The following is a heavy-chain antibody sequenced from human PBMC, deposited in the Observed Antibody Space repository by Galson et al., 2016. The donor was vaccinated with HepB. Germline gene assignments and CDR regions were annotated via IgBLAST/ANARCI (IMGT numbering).Heavy chain of an antibody. Sequence: SETLSLTCSVSGDSISNNYWWAWVRQPPGKGLEWIGEISHSGIINYNPSLKSRVIISMDKSRNEFSLNLNSVNAADTAVYFCGRGSRGWVPPDYWGQGTLVTVFS. CDR2: ISHSGII. V-gene: IGHV4-4*02. J-gene: IGHJ4*02. CDR3: GRGSRGWVPPDY. D-gene: IGHD6-19*01. CDR1: GDSISNNYW.